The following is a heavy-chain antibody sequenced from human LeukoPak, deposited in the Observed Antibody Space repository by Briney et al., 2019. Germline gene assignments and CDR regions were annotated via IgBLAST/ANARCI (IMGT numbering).Heavy chain of an antibody. CDR3: ARDHVLLWFGELTQSPSEYYYYYMDV. CDR1: GFTFSSYS. D-gene: IGHD3-10*01. V-gene: IGHV3-21*01. Sequence: PGGSLRLSCAASGFTFSSYSMNWVRQAPGKGLEWVSSISSSSSYIYYADSVKGRFTISRDNAKNSLYLQMNSLRAEDTAVYYCARDHVLLWFGELTQSPSEYYYYYMDVWGKGTTVTISS. J-gene: IGHJ6*03. CDR2: ISSSSSYI.